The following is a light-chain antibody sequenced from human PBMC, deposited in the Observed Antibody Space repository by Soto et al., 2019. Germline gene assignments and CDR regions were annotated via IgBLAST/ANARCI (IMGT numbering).Light chain of an antibody. CDR3: HSYDSSRSGPV. CDR1: SSNIGAGYD. J-gene: IGLJ2*01. CDR2: GNS. Sequence: QSVLTQPPSVSGAPGQRVTISCTGSSSNIGAGYDVHWYQQLPGTAPKLLIYGNSNRPSGVPDRFSGSKSGTSASLAITGLQAEDEADYYCHSYDSSRSGPVFGGGTEVTVL. V-gene: IGLV1-40*01.